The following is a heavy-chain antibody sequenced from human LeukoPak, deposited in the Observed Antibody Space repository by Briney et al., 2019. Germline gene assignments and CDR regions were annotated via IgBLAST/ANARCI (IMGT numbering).Heavy chain of an antibody. V-gene: IGHV4-38-2*01. J-gene: IGHJ4*02. D-gene: IGHD3-10*01. CDR3: ARAGWIITSGIDY. CDR2: IYHTGST. CDR1: GYSISRGYY. Sequence: SETLSLTCGVSGYSISRGYYWAWIRQPPGKGLEWIGTIYHTGSTYYTPSLGSRVTISVDTSKNEFSLNLNSVTAADTAVYYCARAGWIITSGIDYWGQGALVAVSS.